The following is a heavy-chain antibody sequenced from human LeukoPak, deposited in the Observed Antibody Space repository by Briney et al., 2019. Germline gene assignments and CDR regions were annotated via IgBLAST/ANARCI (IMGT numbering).Heavy chain of an antibody. V-gene: IGHV1-24*01. Sequence: GASVKVSCKVSGYTLTELSMHWVRQAPGKGLEWMGGFDPEDGETIYAQKFQGRVTMTEGTSTDTAYMELSSLRSEDTAVYYCATDWYCSGGSCYRYNWFDPWGRGTLVTVSS. J-gene: IGHJ5*02. D-gene: IGHD2-15*01. CDR2: FDPEDGET. CDR3: ATDWYCSGGSCYRYNWFDP. CDR1: GYTLTELS.